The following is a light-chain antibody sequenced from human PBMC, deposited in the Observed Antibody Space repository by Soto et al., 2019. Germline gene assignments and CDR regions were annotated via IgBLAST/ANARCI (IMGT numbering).Light chain of an antibody. V-gene: IGKV1-39*01. CDR1: QIISTY. CDR2: RAS. CDR3: QQSYSSPWT. Sequence: DIPMTQSPLSLSESVGDRVTISCRSSQIISTYLNWYQQKPGTAPRLLISRASTVQSGVPPRFSGSGSGRDFTLTISSLRPEDIGTYFCQQSYSSPWTFGPGARVEI. J-gene: IGKJ1*01.